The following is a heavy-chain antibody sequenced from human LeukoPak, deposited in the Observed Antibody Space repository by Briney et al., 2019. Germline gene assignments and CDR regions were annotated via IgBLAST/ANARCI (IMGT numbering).Heavy chain of an antibody. J-gene: IGHJ6*02. CDR1: GFSLTTSGVS. CDR3: AHRRPMVRGYYGMDV. Sequence: SGPTLVKPTQTLTLTCTFSGFSLTTSGVSMGWIRQPPGKALEWLALIYWDDDKRYSPSLKSRLTITKDTSKNQVVLTMANMDPVDTATYYSAHRRPMVRGYYGMDVWGQGTTVTVSS. V-gene: IGHV2-5*02. CDR2: IYWDDDK. D-gene: IGHD3-10*01.